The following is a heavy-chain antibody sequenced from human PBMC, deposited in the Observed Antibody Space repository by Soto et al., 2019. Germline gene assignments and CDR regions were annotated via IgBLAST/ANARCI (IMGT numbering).Heavy chain of an antibody. CDR1: GGSISSGGYY. CDR2: IYDRGST. Sequence: QVQLQESGPGLVKPSQTLSLTCTVSGGSISSGGYYWSWIRQHPGKGLEWIGYIYDRGSTYYNPSLKSRVTLSVDTSKNQFSLKLSSVTAADTAVYYCARGEEVITQGFDYWGQGTLVTVSS. CDR3: ARGEEVITQGFDY. V-gene: IGHV4-31*03. D-gene: IGHD3-22*01. J-gene: IGHJ4*02.